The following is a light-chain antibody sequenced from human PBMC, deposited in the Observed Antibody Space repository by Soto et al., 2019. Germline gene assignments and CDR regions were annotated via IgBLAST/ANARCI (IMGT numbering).Light chain of an antibody. CDR1: SSDVGGYNY. CDR2: DVS. CDR3: TSYTSSSTLVL. Sequence: QSVLTQPASVSRSPGQSITISCTGSSSDVGGYNYVSWYQQHPGKAPKLIIYDVSNRPSGISNRFSGSKSDNTASLTISGLQAEDEADYYCTSYTSSSTLVLFGGGTKVTVL. V-gene: IGLV2-14*01. J-gene: IGLJ2*01.